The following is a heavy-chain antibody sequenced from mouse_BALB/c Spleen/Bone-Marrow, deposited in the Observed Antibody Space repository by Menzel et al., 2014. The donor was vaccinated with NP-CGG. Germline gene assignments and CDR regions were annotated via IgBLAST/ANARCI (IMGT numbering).Heavy chain of an antibody. V-gene: IGHV5-6-3*01. Sequence: EVQGVESGGGLVQPGGSLKLSCAASGFTFSNYGMSWVRQNPDKRLDLVATINSNGGTTYYPDSVKGRFTISRDNAKNTLYLQMSSLKSEDTAMYFCARGLYYVAYGPGFAYWGQGTLVTVSA. D-gene: IGHD2-13*01. CDR2: INSNGGTT. CDR3: ARGLYYVAYGPGFAY. CDR1: GFTFSNYG. J-gene: IGHJ3*01.